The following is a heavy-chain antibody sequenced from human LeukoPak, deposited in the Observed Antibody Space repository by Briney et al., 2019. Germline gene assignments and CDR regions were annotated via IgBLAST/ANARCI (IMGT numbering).Heavy chain of an antibody. V-gene: IGHV1-2*02. CDR1: GYTFTGYY. D-gene: IGHD2-8*01. CDR3: ARERPIVLMVYASSYYYYYMDV. Sequence: ASVKVSCKASGYTFTGYYMHWVRQAPGQGLEWMGWINPNSGGTNYAQKFQGRVTMTRDTSISTAYMELGRLRSDDTAVYYCARERPIVLMVYASSYYYYYMDVWGKGTTVTVSS. CDR2: INPNSGGT. J-gene: IGHJ6*03.